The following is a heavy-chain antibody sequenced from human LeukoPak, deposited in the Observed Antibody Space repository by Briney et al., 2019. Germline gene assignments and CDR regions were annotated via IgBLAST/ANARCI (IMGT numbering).Heavy chain of an antibody. D-gene: IGHD3-10*01. J-gene: IGHJ3*02. CDR1: GFILSGSG. Sequence: GGSLRLSRAASGFILSGSGIHWVRQASGKGLEWVGRIRSNSNNYATSYAASVKGRFTVSRDDSKNTAYLTMNSLETEDTAIYYCTRLDEAADGFVRGAVTRAYDIWGQGTMVTVSS. CDR3: TRLDEAADGFVRGAVTRAYDI. CDR2: IRSNSNNYAT. V-gene: IGHV3-73*01.